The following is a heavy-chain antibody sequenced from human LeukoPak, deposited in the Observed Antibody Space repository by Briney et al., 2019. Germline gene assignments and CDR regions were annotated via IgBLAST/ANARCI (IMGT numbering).Heavy chain of an antibody. CDR3: ASGYYYDSSGYYYTDAFDI. Sequence: SETLSLTCAVYGGSFSGYYWSSIRQPPGKGLEWIGEINHSGSTNYNPSLKSRVTISVDTSKNQFSLKLSSVTAADTAVYYCASGYYYDSSGYYYTDAFDIWGQGTMVTVSS. J-gene: IGHJ3*02. CDR2: INHSGST. CDR1: GGSFSGYY. D-gene: IGHD3-22*01. V-gene: IGHV4-34*01.